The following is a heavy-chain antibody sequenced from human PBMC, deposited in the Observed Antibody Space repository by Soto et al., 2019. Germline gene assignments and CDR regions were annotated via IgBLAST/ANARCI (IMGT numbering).Heavy chain of an antibody. CDR2: IIPIFGTA. D-gene: IGHD5-18*01. J-gene: IGHJ5*02. Sequence: SVKVSCKASGGTFSSYAISWVRQAPGQGLEWMGGIIPIFGTANYAQKFQGRVTITADESTSTAYMELSSLRSEDTAVYYCARAAGDSYGSYFNWFDPWGQGTLVTVSS. CDR1: GGTFSSYA. CDR3: ARAAGDSYGSYFNWFDP. V-gene: IGHV1-69*13.